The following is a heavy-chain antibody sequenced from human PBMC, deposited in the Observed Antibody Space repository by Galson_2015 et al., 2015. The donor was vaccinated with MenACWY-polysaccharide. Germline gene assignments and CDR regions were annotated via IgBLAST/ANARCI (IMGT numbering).Heavy chain of an antibody. CDR1: GFTFSTYP. CDR2: IGDTFDT. V-gene: IGHV3-23*01. D-gene: IGHD5-12*01. J-gene: IGHJ4*02. CDR3: ATVSNNGFPLSGL. Sequence: SLRLSCAASGFTFSTYPMTWVRQAPGKGLEWVSSIGDTFDTYYADHVKGRFTISRDNSKNTLSLQMNSLSAGDTAIFYSATVSNNGFPLSGLWGQGTLVIVSS.